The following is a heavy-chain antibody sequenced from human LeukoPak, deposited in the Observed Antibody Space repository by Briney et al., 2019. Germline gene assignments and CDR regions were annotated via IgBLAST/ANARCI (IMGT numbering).Heavy chain of an antibody. D-gene: IGHD3-16*01. CDR2: IIPIFGTA. J-gene: IGHJ4*02. CDR3: AREGTGGTPNDY. CDR1: GGTFSSYA. V-gene: IGHV1-69*13. Sequence: ASVKVSCKASGGTFSSYAISWVRQAPGQGLEWMGGIIPIFGTANYAQKFQGRVTITADESTSTAYMELSSLRSEDTAVYYCAREGTGGTPNDYWGQGTLVTVSS.